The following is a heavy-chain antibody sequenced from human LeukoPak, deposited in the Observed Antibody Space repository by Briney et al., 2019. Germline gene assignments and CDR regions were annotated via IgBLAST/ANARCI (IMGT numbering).Heavy chain of an antibody. CDR1: GFTVRDSY. D-gene: IGHD3-10*01. V-gene: IGHV3-53*01. J-gene: IGHJ4*02. Sequence: GSLRLSCAASGFTVRDSYMSWVRQAPGKRLEWLAFIYVSGTTFYAASVKGRFTISRDNSKNTVYLQMNNLRAEDTALYYCARGGSGSYFDYWGQGTLVTVSS. CDR2: IYVSGTT. CDR3: ARGGSGSYFDY.